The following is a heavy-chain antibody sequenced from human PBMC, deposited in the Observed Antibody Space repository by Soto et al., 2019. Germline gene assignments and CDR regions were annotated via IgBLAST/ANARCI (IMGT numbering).Heavy chain of an antibody. CDR3: ARDSVVTLAFDI. CDR2: ISSSSGYI. V-gene: IGHV3-21*04. Sequence: EVQLVESGGGLVKPGGSLRLSCAASGFTFSSYSMNWVRQAPGKGLEWVSSISSSSGYIYYADSVKGRFTISRDNAKNSLYLQMNSLRAEDTAVYYCARDSVVTLAFDIWGQGTMVTVSS. J-gene: IGHJ3*02. D-gene: IGHD2-15*01. CDR1: GFTFSSYS.